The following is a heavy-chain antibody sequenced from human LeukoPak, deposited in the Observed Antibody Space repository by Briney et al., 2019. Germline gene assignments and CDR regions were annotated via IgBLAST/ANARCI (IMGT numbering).Heavy chain of an antibody. Sequence: SETLSLTCTVSGGSISGSRHYWGWIRQSPGKGLEWIGSIYYSGSTYYNSSLTSRVTISVDRSKNQFSLKLSSVTAADTAVYYCARVTIDSSGKGPYWYFDLWGRGTLVTVSS. CDR1: GGSISGSRHY. J-gene: IGHJ2*01. CDR2: IYYSGST. V-gene: IGHV4-39*07. CDR3: ARVTIDSSGKGPYWYFDL. D-gene: IGHD3-22*01.